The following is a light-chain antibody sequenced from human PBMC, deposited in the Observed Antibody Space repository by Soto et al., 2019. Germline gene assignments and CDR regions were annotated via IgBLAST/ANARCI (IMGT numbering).Light chain of an antibody. CDR2: GAS. CDR3: QQYDNWPPFT. CDR1: QSISSN. Sequence: EIVMTQSPATLSVSPGERATLSCRASQSISSNLAWYQQKPGQSPRLLIFGASTRDTGIPARFSGSGSGTEFTLTISRLQSEDFAVYYCQQYDNWPPFTFGPGTKVDIK. J-gene: IGKJ3*01. V-gene: IGKV3-15*01.